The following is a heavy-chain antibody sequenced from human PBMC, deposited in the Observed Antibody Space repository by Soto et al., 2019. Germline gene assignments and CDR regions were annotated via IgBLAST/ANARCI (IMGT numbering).Heavy chain of an antibody. J-gene: IGHJ6*02. CDR1: GFTFSSYS. CDR3: PRGSGRIGVGYYGMDV. CDR2: ISSSSSTI. V-gene: IGHV3-48*02. D-gene: IGHD3-10*01. Sequence: GGSLRLSCAASGFTFSSYSMNWVRQAPGKGLEWVSYISSSSSTIYYADSVKGRFTISRDNAKNSLYLQMNSLRDEDTAVYYCPRGSGRIGVGYYGMDVWGQGTTVTVSS.